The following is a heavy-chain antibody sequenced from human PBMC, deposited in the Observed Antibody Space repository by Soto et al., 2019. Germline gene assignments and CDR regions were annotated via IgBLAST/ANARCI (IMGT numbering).Heavy chain of an antibody. Sequence: GVSLKISCNGSGYTCTSYWIACVRQMHGKGLEWMGIIYPGDSDTRYSPSFQGQVTISADKSISTAYLQWSSLKASDTAMYYCARLQDWGRGYYSGMDAWGQGTTVTVSS. CDR3: ARLQDWGRGYYSGMDA. D-gene: IGHD3-16*01. CDR2: IYPGDSDT. V-gene: IGHV5-51*01. J-gene: IGHJ6*02. CDR1: GYTCTSYW.